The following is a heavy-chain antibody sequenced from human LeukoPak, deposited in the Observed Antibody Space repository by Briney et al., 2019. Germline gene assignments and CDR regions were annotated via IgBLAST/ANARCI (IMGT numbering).Heavy chain of an antibody. CDR2: IKPDGSEK. Sequence: GGSLRLSCAASEFSFSSYWMSSVRQAPGKGLEWVANIKPDGSEKNYVDSVKGRFTISRDNAKNSLYLQMYSLRAEDTSFYYCARGGLYHWYFDLWGRGTLVTVSS. J-gene: IGHJ2*01. CDR1: EFSFSSYW. V-gene: IGHV3-7*01. CDR3: ARGGLYHWYFDL. D-gene: IGHD2/OR15-2a*01.